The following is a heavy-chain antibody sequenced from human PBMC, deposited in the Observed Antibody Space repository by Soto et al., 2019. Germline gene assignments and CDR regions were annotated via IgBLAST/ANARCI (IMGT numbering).Heavy chain of an antibody. Sequence: GGSLRLSCAASGFTFSSYAMHWVRQAPGKGLEWVAVISYDGSNKYYADSVKGRFTISRDNSKNTLYLQMNSLRAEDTAVYYCARGSSHYYYYGMDVWGQGTTVTVSS. CDR1: GFTFSSYA. J-gene: IGHJ6*02. V-gene: IGHV3-30-3*01. D-gene: IGHD2-15*01. CDR2: ISYDGSNK. CDR3: ARGSSHYYYYGMDV.